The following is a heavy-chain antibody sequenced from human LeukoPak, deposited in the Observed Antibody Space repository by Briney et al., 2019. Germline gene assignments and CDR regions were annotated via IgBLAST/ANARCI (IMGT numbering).Heavy chain of an antibody. CDR2: IYYSGST. J-gene: IGHJ3*02. V-gene: IGHV4-59*01. CDR3: ARDLDYGGNSGWGSAFDI. CDR1: GGSISSYY. D-gene: IGHD4-23*01. Sequence: SETLSLTCTVSGGSISSYYWSWIRQPPGKGLEWIGYIYYSGSTNYNPSLKSRVTISVDTSKNQFSLKLSSVTAADTAVYYCARDLDYGGNSGWGSAFDIWGQGTMVTVSS.